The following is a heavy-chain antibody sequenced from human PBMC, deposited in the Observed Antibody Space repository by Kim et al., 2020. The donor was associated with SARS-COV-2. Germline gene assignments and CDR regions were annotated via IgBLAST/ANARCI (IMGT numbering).Heavy chain of an antibody. V-gene: IGHV3-23*01. D-gene: IGHD3-22*01. J-gene: IGHJ4*02. CDR2: INDNGGDT. CDR1: GFAFSRHG. CDR3: TAWLDEQFDN. Sequence: GGSLRLSCEASGFAFSRHGMTWVRQAPGKGLEWVSTINDNGGDTHYTDSVKGRFTTSRDNSKTTLYLQMNSLRAEDPAVYYCTAWLDEQFDNWGQGTLVT.